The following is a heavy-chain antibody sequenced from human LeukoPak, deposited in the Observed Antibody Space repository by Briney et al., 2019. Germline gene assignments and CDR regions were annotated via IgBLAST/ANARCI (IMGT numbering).Heavy chain of an antibody. D-gene: IGHD1-26*01. CDR2: ISGSGDTT. CDR1: GFTFSSYT. Sequence: GGSLRLSCAASGFTFSSYTMNWVRQAPGKGLEWVSFISGSGDTTYYADSVKGRFTISRDSSKNTLYLQMNSLRAEDTAVYYCAKSRGESRGASNYWGPGTLVTVSS. CDR3: AKSRGESRGASNY. J-gene: IGHJ4*02. V-gene: IGHV3-23*01.